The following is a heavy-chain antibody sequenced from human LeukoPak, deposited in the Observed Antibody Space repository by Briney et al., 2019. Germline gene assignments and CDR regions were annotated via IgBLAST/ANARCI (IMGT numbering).Heavy chain of an antibody. CDR3: AGNIVVVPAAPRVGIDY. Sequence: SGTLSLTCAVYGGSFSGYYWSWIRQPPGKGLEWIGEINHSGSTNYNPSLKSRVTISVDTSKNQFSLKLSSVTAADTAVYYCAGNIVVVPAAPRVGIDYWGQGTLVTVSS. V-gene: IGHV4-34*01. D-gene: IGHD2-2*01. CDR2: INHSGST. CDR1: GGSFSGYY. J-gene: IGHJ4*02.